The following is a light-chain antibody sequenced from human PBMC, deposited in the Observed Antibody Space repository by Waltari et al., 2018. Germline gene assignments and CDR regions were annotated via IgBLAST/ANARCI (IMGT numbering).Light chain of an antibody. V-gene: IGLV2-11*01. CDR2: DVT. CDR1: SSDVGGYDY. CDR3: CSYAGSYTHVV. Sequence: QSALTQPRSVSGSPGQSVTISCTGTSSDVGGYDYVSWYQHHPGKAPKLMVCDVTKGPSGVPDRCSGSKSGNTASLTISWLQAEDEADYCCCSYAGSYTHVVFGGGTKLTVL. J-gene: IGLJ2*01.